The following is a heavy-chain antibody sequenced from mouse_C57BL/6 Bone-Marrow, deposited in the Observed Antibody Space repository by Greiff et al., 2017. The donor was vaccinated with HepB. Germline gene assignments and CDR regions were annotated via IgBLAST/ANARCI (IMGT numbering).Heavy chain of an antibody. V-gene: IGHV14-1*01. CDR3: TARTTDPSY. CDR2: IDPEDGDT. D-gene: IGHD1-1*01. CDR1: GFTFKDYY. J-gene: IGHJ3*01. Sequence: VQLQQSGAELVRPGASVKLSCTASGFTFKDYYMHWVKQRPEQGLEWIGRIDPEDGDTEYAPKFQGKATMTADTSSNTTYLQLSSLTSEDTAVYYCTARTTDPSYWGQGTLVTVSA.